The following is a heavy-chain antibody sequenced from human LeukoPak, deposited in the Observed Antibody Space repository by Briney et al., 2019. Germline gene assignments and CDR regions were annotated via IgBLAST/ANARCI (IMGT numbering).Heavy chain of an antibody. CDR1: GGSFSGYY. CDR3: ARSDSGWSLFYFDY. Sequence: SSETLSLTCAVYGGSFSGYYWSWIRQPPGKGLEWIGEINHSGSTNYNPSLKSRVTISVDKSKNQYSLKLSSVTAADTAVYYCARSDSGWSLFYFDYWGQGTLVTVSS. V-gene: IGHV4-34*01. D-gene: IGHD6-19*01. J-gene: IGHJ4*02. CDR2: INHSGST.